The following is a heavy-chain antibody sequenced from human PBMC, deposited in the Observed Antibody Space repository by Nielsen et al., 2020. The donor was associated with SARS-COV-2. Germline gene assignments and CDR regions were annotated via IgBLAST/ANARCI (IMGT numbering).Heavy chain of an antibody. CDR2: ISYDGSNK. CDR3: ARDLGGYFDL. CDR1: GFTFSSYA. V-gene: IGHV3-30*04. Sequence: GGSLTLSCAASGFTFSSYAMHWVRQAPGNALDWAAVISYDGSNKYYADSVKGRFTISRDNSKNTLYLQMNSLRAEDTAVYYWARDLGGYFDLWGRGTLVTVSS. J-gene: IGHJ2*01. D-gene: IGHD3-16*01.